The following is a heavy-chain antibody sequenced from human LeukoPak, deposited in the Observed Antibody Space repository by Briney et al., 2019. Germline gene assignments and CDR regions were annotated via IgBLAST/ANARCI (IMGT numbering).Heavy chain of an antibody. J-gene: IGHJ6*02. D-gene: IGHD3-3*02. CDR2: ISSSSSYT. CDR1: GFTFSDHY. Sequence: GGSLRLSCAVCGFTFSDHYMSWIRQGPGKGLEWLSYISSSSSYTNYADSVKGRFTISRDNAKNSLFLQMNSLRAEDTAVYYCARGHFGLDVWGQGTMVTVSS. V-gene: IGHV3-11*06. CDR3: ARGHFGLDV.